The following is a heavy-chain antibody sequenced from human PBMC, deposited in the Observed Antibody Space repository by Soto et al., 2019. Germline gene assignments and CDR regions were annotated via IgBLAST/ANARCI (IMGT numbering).Heavy chain of an antibody. CDR1: GFTFSSYG. Sequence: GGSLRLSCAASGFTFSSYGMHWVRQAPGKGLEWVAVIWYDGSNKYYADSVKGRFTISRDNSKNTLYLQMNSLRAEDTAVYYCARVMSYNSYGHYYGMDVWGQGTTVTVSS. CDR2: IWYDGSNK. V-gene: IGHV3-33*01. CDR3: ARVMSYNSYGHYYGMDV. J-gene: IGHJ6*02. D-gene: IGHD5-18*01.